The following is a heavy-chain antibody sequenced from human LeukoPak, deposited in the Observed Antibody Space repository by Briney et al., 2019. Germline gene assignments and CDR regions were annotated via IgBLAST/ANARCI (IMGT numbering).Heavy chain of an antibody. CDR2: INSDGSSI. CDR1: GFTFSSYW. Sequence: GGSLRLSCAASGFTFSSYWMHWVRQAPGKGLVWVSRINSDGSSISYADSVKGRFTISRDNAKNTLYLQMNSLRAEDTAVYYCARSIVGATSWVDGFDIWGQGTMVTVSS. V-gene: IGHV3-74*01. CDR3: ARSIVGATSWVDGFDI. J-gene: IGHJ3*02. D-gene: IGHD1-26*01.